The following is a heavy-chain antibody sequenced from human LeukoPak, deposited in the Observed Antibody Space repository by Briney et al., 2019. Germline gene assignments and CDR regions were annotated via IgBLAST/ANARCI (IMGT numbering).Heavy chain of an antibody. D-gene: IGHD6-13*01. J-gene: IGHJ4*02. Sequence: GGSLRLSCAASGFLFSSYSMNWVRQAPGKGLEWVAFIRYGGSNKYYADSVKGRFTISRDNSKNTLYLQMNSLRAEDTAVYYCAKDAYSSSWYYFDYWGQGTLVTVSS. V-gene: IGHV3-30*02. CDR1: GFLFSSYS. CDR2: IRYGGSNK. CDR3: AKDAYSSSWYYFDY.